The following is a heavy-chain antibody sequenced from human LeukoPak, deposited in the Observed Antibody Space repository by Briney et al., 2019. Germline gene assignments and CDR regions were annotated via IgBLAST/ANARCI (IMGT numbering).Heavy chain of an antibody. CDR1: GFTFSSYW. CDR2: IKQDGSEK. V-gene: IGHV3-7*03. J-gene: IGHJ6*03. D-gene: IGHD6-6*01. Sequence: GGSLRLSCAASGFTFSSYWMSWVRQAPGKGLEWVANIKQDGSEKYYVDSVKGRFTISRDNAKNSLYLQMNSLRAEDTALYYCARDGGSSSYYYYYMDVWGKGTTVTVSS. CDR3: ARDGGSSSYYYYYMDV.